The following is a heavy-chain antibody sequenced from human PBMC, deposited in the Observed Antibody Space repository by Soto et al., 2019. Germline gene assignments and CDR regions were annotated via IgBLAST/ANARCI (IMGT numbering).Heavy chain of an antibody. Sequence: PSETLSLTSTVSGGSIGNSYWSWIRQSPGKGLEWIGYIYYSGSSNYNPSLKSRVSISVDTSKNQFSLKLSSVTAADSAVYYCARHSSSWPIFDYWGQGTLVTVSS. J-gene: IGHJ4*02. CDR3: ARHSSSWPIFDY. D-gene: IGHD6-13*01. CDR2: IYYSGSS. V-gene: IGHV4-59*08. CDR1: GGSIGNSY.